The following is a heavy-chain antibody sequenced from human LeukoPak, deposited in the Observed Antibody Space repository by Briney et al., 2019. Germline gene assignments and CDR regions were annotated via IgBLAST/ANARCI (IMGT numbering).Heavy chain of an antibody. Sequence: GGSLRLSCAASGFTFSNYDMHWVRQAPGKGLEWVSGISGLGDKQYYADSVKGRFTISRDNSKNTVYLDMNSLRVEETGIYYCAKDSSAWYFYFDSWGQGTPVTVSS. CDR2: ISGLGDKQ. CDR3: AKDSSAWYFYFDS. D-gene: IGHD6-13*01. CDR1: GFTFSNYD. J-gene: IGHJ4*01. V-gene: IGHV3-23*01.